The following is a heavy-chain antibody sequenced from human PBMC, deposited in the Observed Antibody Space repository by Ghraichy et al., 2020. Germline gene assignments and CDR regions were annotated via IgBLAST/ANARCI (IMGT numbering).Heavy chain of an antibody. CDR3: AKDKGVIPEYFQH. Sequence: GESLNISCAASGFTFSSYAMSWVRQAPGKGLEWVSAISGSGGSTYYADSVKGRFTISRDNSKNTLYLQMNSLRAEDTAVYYCAKDKGVIPEYFQHWGQGTLVTVSS. J-gene: IGHJ1*01. CDR1: GFTFSSYA. CDR2: ISGSGGST. V-gene: IGHV3-23*01. D-gene: IGHD3-22*01.